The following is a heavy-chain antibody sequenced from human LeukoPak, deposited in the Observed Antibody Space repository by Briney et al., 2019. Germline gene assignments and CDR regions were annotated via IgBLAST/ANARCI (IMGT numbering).Heavy chain of an antibody. D-gene: IGHD1-1*01. CDR3: AGHESGNCFDY. J-gene: IGHJ4*02. CDR1: GGSISSSSSY. Sequence: PSETLSLTCTVSGGSISSSSSYWGCIRQPPGKGLEWIGSIYYSGSTYYNPSLRSRVNISVDTSKNQFSLQLNSVTAADTAVYYRAGHESGNCFDYWGQGTLVTVSS. V-gene: IGHV4-39*01. CDR2: IYYSGST.